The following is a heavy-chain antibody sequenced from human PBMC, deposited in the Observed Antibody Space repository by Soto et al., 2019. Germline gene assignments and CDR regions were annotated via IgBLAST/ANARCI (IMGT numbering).Heavy chain of an antibody. CDR2: ISGSGGST. CDR1: GFTFSSYA. CDR3: AKQESWYDDSSGPFDY. D-gene: IGHD3-22*01. J-gene: IGHJ4*02. V-gene: IGHV3-23*01. Sequence: EVQLLESGGGLVQPGGSLRISCAASGFTFSSYAMSWVRQAPGKELELVSAISGSGGSTYYADSVKGRFTISRDNSKNTLYLQMSSLRAEDTAVYYCAKQESWYDDSSGPFDYWGQGTLVTVSS.